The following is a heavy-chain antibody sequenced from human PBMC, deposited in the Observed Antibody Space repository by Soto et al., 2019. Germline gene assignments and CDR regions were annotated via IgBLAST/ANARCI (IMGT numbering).Heavy chain of an antibody. CDR3: AKESGIAVDAAAIDF. CDR1: GFTFRSYW. J-gene: IGHJ4*02. D-gene: IGHD6-19*01. V-gene: IGHV3-7*01. Sequence: EVQLVESGGGLVQPGGSLRLSCAASGFTFRSYWMSWVRQAPGKGLEWVANIKQDGSEKNYVDSVKSRFTISRNNAKNYLYLQMDSLRAEDTEVYYCAKESGIAVDAAAIDFWGQGTLVTVSS. CDR2: IKQDGSEK.